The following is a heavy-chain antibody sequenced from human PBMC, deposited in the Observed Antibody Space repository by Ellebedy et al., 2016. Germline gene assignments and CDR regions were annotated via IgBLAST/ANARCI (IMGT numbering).Heavy chain of an antibody. CDR2: INPNTGDT. CDR1: GYTFTDYY. J-gene: IGHJ4*02. CDR3: AGGDYLDY. Sequence: ASVKVSXXASGYTFTDYYMQWVRQAPGQGLEWMGWINPNTGDTNYAQKFQGRFTMTRDTSISTVYMELSRLRSDDTAVYYCAGGDYLDYWGQGTLVTVSS. V-gene: IGHV1-2*02. D-gene: IGHD3-10*01.